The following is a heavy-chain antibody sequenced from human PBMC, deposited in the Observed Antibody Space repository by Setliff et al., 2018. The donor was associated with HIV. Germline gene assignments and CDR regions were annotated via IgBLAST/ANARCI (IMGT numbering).Heavy chain of an antibody. CDR3: AREGITGTTLHPY. CDR2: ISSSGNFI. CDR1: GFIFSGCT. J-gene: IGHJ4*02. Sequence: GGSLRLSCAASGFIFSGCTMVWVRQAPGKGLEWVSSISSSGNFIYYEDSVKGRFTMSRDNSKNTLYLQMNSLGAEDTAVYYCAREGITGTTLHPYWGQGTLVTVSS. D-gene: IGHD1-7*01. V-gene: IGHV3-21*01.